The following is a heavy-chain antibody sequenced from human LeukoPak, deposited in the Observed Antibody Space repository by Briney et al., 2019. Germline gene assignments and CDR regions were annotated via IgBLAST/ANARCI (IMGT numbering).Heavy chain of an antibody. CDR1: GFTFSSYG. Sequence: AGGSLRLSCAASGFTFSSYGMHWVRQAPGKGLEHVSGIRSNGGSTYYANSVKGRFTISRDNSKNTLYLQMGSLTAGDMGVYYCARDRYSGYDSGADFWGQGTLVTVSS. J-gene: IGHJ4*02. CDR2: IRSNGGST. CDR3: ARDRYSGYDSGADF. V-gene: IGHV3-64*01. D-gene: IGHD5-12*01.